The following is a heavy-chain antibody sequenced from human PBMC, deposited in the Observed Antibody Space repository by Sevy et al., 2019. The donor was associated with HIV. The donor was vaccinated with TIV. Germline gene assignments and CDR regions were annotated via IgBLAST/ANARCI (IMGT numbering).Heavy chain of an antibody. D-gene: IGHD3-22*01. Sequence: GGSLRLSCAASGFTFNTHAMNWVRQAPGKGLEWVSTISGPGYKTYYADSVRGRFTISRDNSQNTVHLQMNSLRADDTAVYYCAKDYYAGSGYYPQGAFDIWGQGTMVTVSS. CDR3: AKDYYAGSGYYPQGAFDI. CDR2: ISGPGYKT. CDR1: GFTFNTHA. V-gene: IGHV3-23*01. J-gene: IGHJ3*02.